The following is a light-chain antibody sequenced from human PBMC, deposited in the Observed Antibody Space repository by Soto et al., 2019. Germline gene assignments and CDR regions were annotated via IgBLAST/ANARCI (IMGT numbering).Light chain of an antibody. CDR1: QSIGTS. CDR3: QQYNNYLYT. J-gene: IGKJ2*01. V-gene: IGKV1-5*03. Sequence: DIQMTQSPSTLSASVGDRVTITCRASQSIGTSLAWYQQKPGKAPKLLIYKASSLETGVPSRFSGSGSGTEFTLTISSLQPDDFATYYCQQYNNYLYTFGQGTKLEIE. CDR2: KAS.